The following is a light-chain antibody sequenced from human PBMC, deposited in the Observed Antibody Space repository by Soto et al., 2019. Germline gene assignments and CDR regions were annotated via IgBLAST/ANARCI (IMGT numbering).Light chain of an antibody. CDR2: SSS. V-gene: IGLV1-47*02. Sequence: QSVLTQPPSASSTPGQRVTISCCGSTSNNGSNAVYWYQQVAGTAAKLLIQSSSQRPSGVPDRFPGSKSRTSASLAISGLRSEDEADYYCAAWDDSLSGLYVFGTGTKVTVL. CDR3: AAWDDSLSGLYV. CDR1: TSNNGSNA. J-gene: IGLJ1*01.